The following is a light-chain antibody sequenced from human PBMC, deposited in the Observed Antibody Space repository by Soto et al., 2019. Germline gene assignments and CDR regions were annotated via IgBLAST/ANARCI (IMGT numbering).Light chain of an antibody. J-gene: IGKJ1*01. CDR1: QGISSY. Sequence: AIRMTQSPSSLSASTGDGVTITCRASQGISSYLAWYQQKPGKAPKLLIYAASTLQSGVPSRFSGSGSGTDSTLTISCLQSEDFATYYCQQYYSYPRTFGQGTKV. CDR2: AAS. V-gene: IGKV1-8*01. CDR3: QQYYSYPRT.